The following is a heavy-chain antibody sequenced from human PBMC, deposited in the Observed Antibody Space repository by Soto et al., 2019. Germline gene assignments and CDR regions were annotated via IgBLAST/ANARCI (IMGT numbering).Heavy chain of an antibody. CDR3: ARDHRTGSYPV. Sequence: QVQLVQSGAEVKKPGASVKVSCKASGYTFTDYYIHWVRQAPGQGLEWIGWINANNGFTDYAQKFQDRFTMTRDTSINTAYMEVNSLRSDDTALYFCARDHRTGSYPVWGQGTLITVSS. D-gene: IGHD1-26*01. V-gene: IGHV1-2*02. CDR2: INANNGFT. J-gene: IGHJ4*02. CDR1: GYTFTDYY.